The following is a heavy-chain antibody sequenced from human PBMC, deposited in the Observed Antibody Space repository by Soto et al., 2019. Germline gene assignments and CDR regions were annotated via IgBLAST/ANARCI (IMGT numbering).Heavy chain of an antibody. CDR2: INHSGST. Sequence: SETLSLTCAVYGGSFSGYYWSWIRQPPGKGLEWIGEINHSGSTNYNPSLKSRVTISVDTSKNQFSLKLSSVTAADTAVYYCARGVATDYWGQGTLVTVSS. J-gene: IGHJ4*02. CDR3: ARGVATDY. V-gene: IGHV4-34*01. CDR1: GGSFSGYY. D-gene: IGHD5-12*01.